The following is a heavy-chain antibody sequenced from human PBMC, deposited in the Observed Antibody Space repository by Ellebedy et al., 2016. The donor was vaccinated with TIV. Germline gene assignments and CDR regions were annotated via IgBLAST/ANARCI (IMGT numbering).Heavy chain of an antibody. CDR3: ARLWSDRVVYDFWSGYYPYYFDY. D-gene: IGHD3-3*01. J-gene: IGHJ4*02. CDR1: GFTVSRNY. Sequence: GESLKISCAASGFTVSRNYMSWVRQAPGKGLAWVAVIYSGCSTYYADSVKVRFTISGDNSKNTRYIKMNSMRAEDTAVYSCARLWSDRVVYDFWSGYYPYYFDYWGQGTLVTVSS. CDR2: IYSGCST. V-gene: IGHV3-66*04.